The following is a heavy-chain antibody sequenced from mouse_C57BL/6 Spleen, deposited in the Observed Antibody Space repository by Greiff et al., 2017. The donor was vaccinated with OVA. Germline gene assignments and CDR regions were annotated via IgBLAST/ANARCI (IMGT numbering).Heavy chain of an antibody. CDR1: GYAFSSSW. D-gene: IGHD2-1*01. CDR3: ARDGNYKDYAMDY. V-gene: IGHV1-82*01. J-gene: IGHJ4*01. Sequence: QVQLQQSGPELVKPGASVKISCKASGYAFSSSWMNWVKQRPGTGLEWIGRIYPGDGDTNYNGKFKGKATLTADKSSSTAYMQLSSLTSEDSAVYFCARDGNYKDYAMDYWGQGTSVTVSS. CDR2: IYPGDGDT.